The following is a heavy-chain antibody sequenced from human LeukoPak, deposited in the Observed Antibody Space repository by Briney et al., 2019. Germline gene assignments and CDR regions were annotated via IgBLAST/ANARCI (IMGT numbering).Heavy chain of an antibody. CDR3: AKGGEVGITGYFDY. V-gene: IGHV3-53*01. Sequence: GGSLRLSCAASGFTVSSNYMSWVRQAPGKGLEWVSVLYAGDATYYADSVKGRFAISRDNSKNTLYLQMNSLRAEDMAVYFCAKGGEVGITGYFDYWGQGTLVTVSS. CDR2: LYAGDAT. D-gene: IGHD1-26*01. CDR1: GFTVSSNY. J-gene: IGHJ4*02.